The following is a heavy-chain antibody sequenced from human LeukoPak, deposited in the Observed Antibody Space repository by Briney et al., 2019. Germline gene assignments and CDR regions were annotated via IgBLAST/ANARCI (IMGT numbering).Heavy chain of an antibody. D-gene: IGHD6-13*01. CDR1: GFIFSRYG. CDR2: ISHSGGST. V-gene: IGHV3-64*01. CDR3: ARGLITGAAGTYYYYDMGV. Sequence: PGGSLRLSCVASGFIFSRYGMHWVRQAPGKGLEYVSAISHSGGSTYYANSVKGRFTISRDNSKNTLYLQMGSMRGEDMAVYYCARGLITGAAGTYYYYDMGVWGQGTTVTVCS. J-gene: IGHJ6*02.